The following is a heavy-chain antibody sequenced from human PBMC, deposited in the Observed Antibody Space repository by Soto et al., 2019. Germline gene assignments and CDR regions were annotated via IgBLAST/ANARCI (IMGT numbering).Heavy chain of an antibody. CDR1: GYNFTIYD. CDR3: ARVVPGAEAWFGP. V-gene: IGHV1-8*01. J-gene: IGHJ5*02. D-gene: IGHD2-2*01. CDR2: MNPNSGNT. Sequence: ASVKVPCKASGYNFTIYDINWVRQATGQGLEWMGWMNPNSGNTGYAQKFQGRVTMTRNTSISTAYMELSSLRSDDTAVYYCARVVPGAEAWFGPWGQGTLVTVSS.